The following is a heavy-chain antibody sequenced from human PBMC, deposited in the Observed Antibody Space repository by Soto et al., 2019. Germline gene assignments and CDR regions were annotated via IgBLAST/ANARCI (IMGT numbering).Heavy chain of an antibody. CDR2: IYYSGST. CDR1: GGSIRSYY. D-gene: IGHD3-10*01. Sequence: SETLSLTCIVSGGSIRSYYWSWIRQPPGKGLEWIGYIYYSGSTNYNPSLKSRVTISVDTSKNQFSLKLSSVTAADTAVYYCAREYYYGSGPWYWGQGTLVTVSS. CDR3: AREYYYGSGPWY. J-gene: IGHJ4*02. V-gene: IGHV4-59*01.